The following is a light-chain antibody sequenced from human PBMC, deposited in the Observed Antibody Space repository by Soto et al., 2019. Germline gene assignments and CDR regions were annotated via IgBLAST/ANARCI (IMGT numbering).Light chain of an antibody. V-gene: IGKV1-12*01. CDR2: GAS. CDR3: QQAYTFPWT. J-gene: IGKJ1*01. Sequence: DIQRTQSPSSVSASVGDRVTITCRASQGLSSWLAWYQQKPGKAPKLLIYGASNLQSGVPSRFSGSGSGTDFTLTISSLQSEDFATYYCQQAYTFPWTFGQGTKVDIK. CDR1: QGLSSW.